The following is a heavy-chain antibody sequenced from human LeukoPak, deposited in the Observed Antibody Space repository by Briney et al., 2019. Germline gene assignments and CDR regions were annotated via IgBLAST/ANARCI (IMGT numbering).Heavy chain of an antibody. D-gene: IGHD6-19*01. CDR3: ASEKAVAGYY. J-gene: IGHJ4*02. CDR1: GGSISSSNYY. V-gene: IGHV4-39*01. Sequence: SETLSLTCTVSGGSISSSNYYWGWIRQPPGKGLEWIGSIYYSGSTYYNPSLKSRVTISVDTSKNQFSLKLSSVTAADTAVYYCASEKAVAGYYWGQGTLVTVSS. CDR2: IYYSGST.